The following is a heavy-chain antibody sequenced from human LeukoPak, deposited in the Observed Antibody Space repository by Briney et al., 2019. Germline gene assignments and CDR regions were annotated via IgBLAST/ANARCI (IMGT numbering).Heavy chain of an antibody. V-gene: IGHV3-23*01. CDR3: AKGGPVGPRLRFDY. Sequence: ETLSLTCTVSGGSISSYYWSWIRQAPGKGLEWVSAISGSGGSTYYADSVKGRFTISRDNSKNTLYLQMNSLRAEDTAVYYCAKGGPVGPRLRFDYWGQGTLVTVSS. D-gene: IGHD1-26*01. J-gene: IGHJ4*02. CDR2: ISGSGGST. CDR1: GGSISSYY.